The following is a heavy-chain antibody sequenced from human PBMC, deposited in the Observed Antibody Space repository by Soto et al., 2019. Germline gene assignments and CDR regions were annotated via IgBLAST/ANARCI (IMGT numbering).Heavy chain of an antibody. Sequence: EVQLLESGGGLVQPGGSLRLSWAASGFTFSSYAMSWVRQAPGKGLEWVSAISGSGGSTYYADSVKGRFTISRDNSKNTLYLQMNSLRAEDTAVYYCAKGPTSYGDYAPWYWGQGTLVTVSS. J-gene: IGHJ4*02. CDR2: ISGSGGST. D-gene: IGHD4-17*01. CDR1: GFTFSSYA. V-gene: IGHV3-23*01. CDR3: AKGPTSYGDYAPWY.